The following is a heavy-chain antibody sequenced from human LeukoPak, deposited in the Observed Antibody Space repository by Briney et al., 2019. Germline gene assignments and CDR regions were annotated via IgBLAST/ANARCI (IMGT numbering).Heavy chain of an antibody. J-gene: IGHJ4*02. CDR2: ISYDGSNK. CDR3: AKGYSSSWVFDY. D-gene: IGHD6-13*01. V-gene: IGHV3-30*18. CDR1: GFTFSSYG. Sequence: GGSLRLSCAAPGFTFSSYGMHWVRQAPGKGLEWVAVISYDGSNKYYADSVKGRFTISRDNSKNTLYLQMNSLRAEDTAVYYCAKGYSSSWVFDYWGQGTLVTVSS.